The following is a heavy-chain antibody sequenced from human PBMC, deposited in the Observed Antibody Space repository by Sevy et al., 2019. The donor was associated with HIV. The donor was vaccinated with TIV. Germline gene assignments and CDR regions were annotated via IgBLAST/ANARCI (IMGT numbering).Heavy chain of an antibody. CDR1: GFTFFAYT. V-gene: IGHV3-30-3*01. Sequence: GGSLRLSCAASGFTFFAYTMHWVRQAPGKGLEWVSVISSDGVNKYYADSVRGRFTISRDNSKSTLYLQMNNLRAGDTGVYYCARGGILVEGDDRTTPFDFWGQGTLVTVSS. CDR2: ISSDGVNK. D-gene: IGHD2-15*01. CDR3: ARGGILVEGDDRTTPFDF. J-gene: IGHJ4*02.